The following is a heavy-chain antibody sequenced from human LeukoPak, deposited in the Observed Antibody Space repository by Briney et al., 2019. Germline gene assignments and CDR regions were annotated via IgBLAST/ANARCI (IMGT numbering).Heavy chain of an antibody. Sequence: GGSPRLSCAASGFTFSSYGMHWVRQAPDKGLEWVAFIRYDGSNKYYADSVKGRFTISRDNSKNTLYLQMNSLRAEDTAVYYCAKELVEGYYYYYYMDVWGKGTTVTVSS. CDR2: IRYDGSNK. J-gene: IGHJ6*03. CDR1: GFTFSSYG. V-gene: IGHV3-30*02. CDR3: AKELVEGYYYYYYMDV. D-gene: IGHD2-15*01.